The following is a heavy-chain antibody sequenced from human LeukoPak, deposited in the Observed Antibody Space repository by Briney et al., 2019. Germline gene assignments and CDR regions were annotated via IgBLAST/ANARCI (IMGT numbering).Heavy chain of an antibody. CDR3: ARGASVVAGSDNAFDI. J-gene: IGHJ3*02. CDR2: IRYDGSHK. Sequence: GGSLRLSCAASGFIFSDYVMNWLRQAPGRGLEWVAYIRYDGSHKYYIDSVKGRFTISRDNAKKSVHLQMNSLRAEDTAVYYCARGASVVAGSDNAFDIWGQGTMVTVSS. V-gene: IGHV3-30*02. CDR1: GFIFSDYV. D-gene: IGHD6-19*01.